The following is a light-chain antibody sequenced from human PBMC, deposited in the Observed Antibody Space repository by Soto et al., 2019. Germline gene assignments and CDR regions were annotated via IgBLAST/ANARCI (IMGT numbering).Light chain of an antibody. CDR3: SSYTSVSILI. CDR2: EVN. Sequence: QSVLTQPASVSGSPGQSITISCTGTSRDVGGYNYVSWYQQHPGKAPKLMISEVNNRPSGVSDRFSGSKSGSTASLTISGRQAEDEADYFCSSYTSVSILIFGGGTKLTVL. J-gene: IGLJ2*01. CDR1: SRDVGGYNY. V-gene: IGLV2-14*01.